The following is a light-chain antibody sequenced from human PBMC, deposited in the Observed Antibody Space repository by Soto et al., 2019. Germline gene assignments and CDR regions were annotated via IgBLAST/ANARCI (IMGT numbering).Light chain of an antibody. J-gene: IGLJ3*02. Sequence: QSALTQPASLSGSPGQSITISCTGTSSDVGGYNYVSWYQQHPGKAPKLMIYEVSNRPSGVSNRFSGSKSGNTASLTISGLQAEDEAYYYCSSYTSSSSWVFGGGTKLTVL. CDR2: EVS. V-gene: IGLV2-14*01. CDR1: SSDVGGYNY. CDR3: SSYTSSSSWV.